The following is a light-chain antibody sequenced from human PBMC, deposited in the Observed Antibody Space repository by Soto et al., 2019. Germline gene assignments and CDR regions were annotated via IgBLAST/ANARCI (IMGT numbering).Light chain of an antibody. CDR1: SSDVGDYKD. CDR2: EVS. J-gene: IGLJ3*02. CDR3: TSYVGSNIWV. V-gene: IGLV2-8*01. Sequence: QSALTQPPSASGSPGQSVTISCTGTSSDVGDYKDVSWYQQYPGKAPKLMIYEVSKRPSGVPDRFSGSKSGNTASLTVSGLQAEDEADYYCTSYVGSNIWVFGGGTKLTVL.